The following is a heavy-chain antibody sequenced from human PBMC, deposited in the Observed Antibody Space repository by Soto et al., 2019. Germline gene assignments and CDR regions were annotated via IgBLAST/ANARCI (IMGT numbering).Heavy chain of an antibody. CDR3: AREAPYCTSATCPKFYDMDV. J-gene: IGHJ6*02. Sequence: ASVKVSCKASGGTFGSYAITWVRRAAGQGLEWLGGIIPILNAPAYAQKFKARVVITADEITNTAYMELNSLRFDDTAVYYCAREAPYCTSATCPKFYDMDVWGQGTTVAVSS. CDR1: GGTFGSYA. D-gene: IGHD2-2*01. V-gene: IGHV1-69*13. CDR2: IIPILNAP.